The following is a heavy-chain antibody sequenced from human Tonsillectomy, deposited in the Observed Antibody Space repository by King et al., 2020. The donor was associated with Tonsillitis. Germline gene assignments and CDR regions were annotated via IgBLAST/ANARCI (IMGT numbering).Heavy chain of an antibody. CDR2: ISTYNGNT. J-gene: IGHJ3*02. CDR3: ARDRAIAVVVAAVSDAFDI. V-gene: IGHV1-18*04. Sequence: QLVQSGGEVKKPGASVKVSCKASGYTFTSYGISWGRQAPGQGLGWRGWISTYNGNTNYTEKLQDRVTITTDTSTSTAYMELRSLRSDDTAVYYCARDRAIAVVVAAVSDAFDIWGQGTMVTVSS. D-gene: IGHD2-15*01. CDR1: GYTFTSYG.